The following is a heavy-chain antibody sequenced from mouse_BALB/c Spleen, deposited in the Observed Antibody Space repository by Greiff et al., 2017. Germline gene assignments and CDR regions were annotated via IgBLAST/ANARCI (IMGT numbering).Heavy chain of an antibody. CDR1: GFNIKDTY. CDR2: IDPANGNT. CDR3: AREGYYGSSYDY. V-gene: IGHV14-3*02. J-gene: IGHJ2*01. Sequence: EVLLQQSGAELVKPGASVKLSCTASGFNIKDTYMHWVKQRPEQGLEWIGRIDPANGNTKYDPKFQGKATITADTSSNTAYLQLSSLTSEDTAVYYCAREGYYGSSYDYWGQGTTLTVSS. D-gene: IGHD1-1*01.